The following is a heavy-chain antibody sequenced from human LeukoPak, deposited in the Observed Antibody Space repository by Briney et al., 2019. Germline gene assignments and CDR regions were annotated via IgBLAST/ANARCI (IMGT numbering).Heavy chain of an antibody. CDR3: ARGGYRGYDFSDY. J-gene: IGHJ4*02. CDR2: IYYSGNT. Sequence: SETLSLTCTVSGDSTSGHYWTWIRQPPGKGLEWIGYIYYSGNTNYNPSLRSRVTISVDTSKNQFSLNLSSVTAADTAVYYCARGGYRGYDFSDYWGQGTLVTVSS. D-gene: IGHD5-12*01. V-gene: IGHV4-59*11. CDR1: GDSTSGHY.